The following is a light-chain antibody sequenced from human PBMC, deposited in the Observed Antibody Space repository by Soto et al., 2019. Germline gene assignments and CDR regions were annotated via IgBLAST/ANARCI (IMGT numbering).Light chain of an antibody. J-gene: IGLJ3*02. V-gene: IGLV2-14*01. CDR2: DVS. Sequence: QSALTQPASVSGSPGQSITISCTGTSSDVGGYNHVSWYQQHPGKAPKLMIYDVSNRPSGVSNRFSGSNSGNTASLTISGLQAEDEADYYCSSYTSSSSLWVFGGGTKLTVL. CDR1: SSDVGGYNH. CDR3: SSYTSSSSLWV.